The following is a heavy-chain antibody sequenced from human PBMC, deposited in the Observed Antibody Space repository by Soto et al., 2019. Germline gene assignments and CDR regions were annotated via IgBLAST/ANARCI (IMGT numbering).Heavy chain of an antibody. CDR2: IWYDGSNK. Sequence: GGSLRLSCAASGFTFSSYGMHWVRQAPGKGLEWVAVIWYDGSNKYYADSVKGRFTISRDNSKNTLYLQMNSLRAEDTAVYYCAREAIVVVPAAMRKGLDYWGQGTLVTVSS. V-gene: IGHV3-33*01. J-gene: IGHJ4*02. D-gene: IGHD2-2*01. CDR3: AREAIVVVPAAMRKGLDY. CDR1: GFTFSSYG.